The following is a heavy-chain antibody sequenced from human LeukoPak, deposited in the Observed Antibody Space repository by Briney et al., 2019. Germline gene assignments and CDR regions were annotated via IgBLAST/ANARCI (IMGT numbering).Heavy chain of an antibody. J-gene: IGHJ4*02. D-gene: IGHD6-19*01. V-gene: IGHV3-30*18. Sequence: GGSLRLSCAASGFTFSSYGMHWVRQARGKGLEWVAVISYDGSNKYYADSVKGRFTISRDNSKNTLYLQMNSLRAEDTAVYYCAKDSVADTQHYFDYWGQGTLVTVSS. CDR3: AKDSVADTQHYFDY. CDR1: GFTFSSYG. CDR2: ISYDGSNK.